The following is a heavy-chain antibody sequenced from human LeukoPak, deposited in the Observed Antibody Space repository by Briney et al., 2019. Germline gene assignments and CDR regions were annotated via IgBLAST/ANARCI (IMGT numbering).Heavy chain of an antibody. J-gene: IGHJ4*02. Sequence: GGSLRLSCAASGFTFSSYAMSWVRQAPGKGLEWVSAISGSGGSTYYADSVKGRFTISRDNSKNTLYLQMNSLRAEDTAVYYCAKDSSYGSGSFPFDYWGQGTLVTVSS. V-gene: IGHV3-23*01. CDR2: ISGSGGST. CDR1: GFTFSSYA. D-gene: IGHD3-10*01. CDR3: AKDSSYGSGSFPFDY.